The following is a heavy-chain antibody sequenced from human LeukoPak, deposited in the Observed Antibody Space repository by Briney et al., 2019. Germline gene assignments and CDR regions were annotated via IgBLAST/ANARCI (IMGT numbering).Heavy chain of an antibody. Sequence: ASVKVSCKASGYTFTSYYMHWVRQAPGQGLEWMGIINPSGGSTSYAQKFQGRVTMTRDTSTSTVYMELSRLRSDDTAVYYCARAEDVYYYGSGSYYPDYWGQGTLVTVSS. CDR1: GYTFTSYY. CDR2: INPSGGST. D-gene: IGHD3-10*01. CDR3: ARAEDVYYYGSGSYYPDY. V-gene: IGHV1-46*01. J-gene: IGHJ4*02.